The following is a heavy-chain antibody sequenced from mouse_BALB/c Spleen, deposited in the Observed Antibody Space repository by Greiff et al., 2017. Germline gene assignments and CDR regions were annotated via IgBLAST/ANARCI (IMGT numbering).Heavy chain of an antibody. V-gene: IGHV3-6*02. CDR3: ARENYRYDSDY. CDR2: ISYDGSN. D-gene: IGHD2-14*01. CDR1: GYSITSGYY. Sequence: EVKLQESGPGLVKPSQSLSLTCSVTGYSITSGYYWNWIRQFPGNKLEWMGYISYDGSNNYNPSLKNRISITRDTSKNQFFLKLNSVTTEDTATYYCARENYRYDSDYWGQGTTLTVSS. J-gene: IGHJ2*01.